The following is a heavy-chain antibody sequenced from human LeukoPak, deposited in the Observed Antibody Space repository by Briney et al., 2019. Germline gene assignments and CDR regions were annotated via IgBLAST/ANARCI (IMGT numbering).Heavy chain of an antibody. CDR3: ARGGRITMVRGVIYYYYGMDV. D-gene: IGHD3-10*01. CDR1: GGSISSGDYY. V-gene: IGHV4-30-4*01. Sequence: SQTLSLTCTVSGGSISSGDYYWSWIRQPPGKGLEWIGYIYYSGSTYYNPSHKSRVTISVDTSKNQFSLKLSSVTAADTAVYYCARGGRITMVRGVIYYYYGMDVWGKGTTVTVSS. CDR2: IYYSGST. J-gene: IGHJ6*04.